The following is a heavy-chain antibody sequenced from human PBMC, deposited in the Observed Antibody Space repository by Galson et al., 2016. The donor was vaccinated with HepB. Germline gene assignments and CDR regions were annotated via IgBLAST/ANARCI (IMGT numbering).Heavy chain of an antibody. D-gene: IGHD4-23*01. CDR2: IRNKANSYAA. CDR1: GFTFSDST. V-gene: IGHV3-73*01. J-gene: IGHJ4*02. CDR3: TRHLLYGGTSFDY. Sequence: SLRLSCAASGFTFSDSTVHWVRQASGKGLEWVGRIRNKANSYAAAYAASVKGRFTIARDDSKNTAYLQMNRLKTEDTSVYCCTRHLLYGGTSFDYWGQGTLVTVSS.